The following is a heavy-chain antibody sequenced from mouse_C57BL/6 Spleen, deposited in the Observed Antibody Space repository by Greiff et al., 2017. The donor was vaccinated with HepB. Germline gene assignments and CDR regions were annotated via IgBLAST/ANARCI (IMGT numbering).Heavy chain of an antibody. J-gene: IGHJ1*03. Sequence: VQLKQSGPELVKPGASVKISCKASGYTFTDYYMNWVKQSHGKSLEWIGDINPNNGGTSYNQKFKGKATLTVDKSSSTAYMELRSLTSEDSAVYYCARKEVANWDFDVWGTGTTVTVSS. V-gene: IGHV1-26*01. CDR3: ARKEVANWDFDV. CDR1: GYTFTDYY. CDR2: INPNNGGT.